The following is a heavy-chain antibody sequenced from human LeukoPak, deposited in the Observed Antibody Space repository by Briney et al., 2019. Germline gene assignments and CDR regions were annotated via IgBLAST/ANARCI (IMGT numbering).Heavy chain of an antibody. CDR2: IYSGGST. V-gene: IGHV3-53*01. D-gene: IGHD6-13*01. J-gene: IGHJ2*01. CDR3: ARDSGGIAAAGPPRYFDL. Sequence: PGGSLRLSCAASGFTVSSNYMSWVRQAPGKGLEWVSVIYSGGSTYYADSVKGRFTISRDNSKNTLYLQMNSLRAEDTAVYYCARDSGGIAAAGPPRYFDLWGRGTLVTVSS. CDR1: GFTVSSNY.